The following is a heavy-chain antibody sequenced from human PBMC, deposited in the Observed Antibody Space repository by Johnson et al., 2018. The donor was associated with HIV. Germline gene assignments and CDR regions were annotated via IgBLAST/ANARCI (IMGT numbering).Heavy chain of an antibody. CDR1: GFTFNDYG. Sequence: VQLVESGGGVVRPGGSLRLSCAASGFTFNDYGMTWVRQAPGKGLEWVSGINWNGGSTGYADSVKGRFTISRVNAKNSLYLQMTSLRAEDTAVYYCARERGYYGNPAFDIWGQGTMVTVSS. D-gene: IGHD4-11*01. CDR3: ARERGYYGNPAFDI. CDR2: INWNGGST. J-gene: IGHJ3*02. V-gene: IGHV3-20*04.